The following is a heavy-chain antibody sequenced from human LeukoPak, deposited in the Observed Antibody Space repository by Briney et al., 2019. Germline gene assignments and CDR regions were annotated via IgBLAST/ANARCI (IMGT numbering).Heavy chain of an antibody. D-gene: IGHD2-21*02. CDR3: AKGKCGAVCYPDY. Sequence: GGSLRLSCAASGFTFDDYAMHWVRQAPGKGLEWVSGISWYSGRIAYADSVKGRFTISRDNDKHSLYLQMNSVRSEDTALYYCAKGKCGAVCYPDYWGQGTLVTVSS. J-gene: IGHJ4*02. CDR2: ISWYSGRI. V-gene: IGHV3-9*01. CDR1: GFTFDDYA.